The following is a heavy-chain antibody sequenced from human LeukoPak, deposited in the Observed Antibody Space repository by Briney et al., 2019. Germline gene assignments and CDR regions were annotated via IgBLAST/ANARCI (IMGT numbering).Heavy chain of an antibody. Sequence: SVTVSCKASGYTFTNYPISWVRQAPGQEREWMGWITVYNDNTNYEQKLQGRVTMTTDTSTSTAYMELRSLRSDDTGVYCCARGYDYGDYMGDFDYWGQGTPVTVSS. D-gene: IGHD4-17*01. CDR3: ARGYDYGDYMGDFDY. J-gene: IGHJ4*02. V-gene: IGHV1-18*01. CDR1: GYTFTNYP. CDR2: ITVYNDNT.